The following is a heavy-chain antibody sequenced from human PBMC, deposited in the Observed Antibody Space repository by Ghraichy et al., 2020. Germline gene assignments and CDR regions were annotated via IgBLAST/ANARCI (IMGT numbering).Heavy chain of an antibody. CDR2: IYSGGST. CDR3: ARDYYVSSGYLGY. Sequence: GWSLRLSCAASGFTVSSNYMSWVRQAPGKGLEWVSVIYSGGSTYYADSVQGRFTISRDNSKNTLYLQMNSLRAEDTAVYYCARDYYVSSGYLGYWGQGTLVTVFS. D-gene: IGHD3-22*01. V-gene: IGHV3-53*01. J-gene: IGHJ4*02. CDR1: GFTVSSNY.